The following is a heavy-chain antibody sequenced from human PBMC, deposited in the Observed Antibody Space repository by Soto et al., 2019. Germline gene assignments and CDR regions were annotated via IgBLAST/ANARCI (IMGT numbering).Heavy chain of an antibody. Sequence: GGSLRLSCAASGFTFSSYAMHWVRQAPGKGLEWVAVISYDGSNKYYTDSVKGRFTISRDNSKNTLYLQMNSLRAEDTAVYFCARGPSSLTRFDYWGQGTLVTVSS. V-gene: IGHV3-30-3*01. CDR3: ARGPSSLTRFDY. CDR1: GFTFSSYA. D-gene: IGHD2-2*01. CDR2: ISYDGSNK. J-gene: IGHJ4*02.